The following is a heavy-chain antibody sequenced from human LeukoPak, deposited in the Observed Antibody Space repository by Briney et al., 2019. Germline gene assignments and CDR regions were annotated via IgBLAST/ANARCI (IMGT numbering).Heavy chain of an antibody. V-gene: IGHV3-30*18. CDR3: AKDGRYDYVWGSYRYGDFDY. J-gene: IGHJ4*02. D-gene: IGHD3-16*02. CDR1: GFTFSSYG. CDR2: ISYDGSNK. Sequence: GGSLRLSCAASGFTFSSYGMHWVRQAPGKGLEWVAVISYDGSNKYYADSVKGRFTISRDNSKNTLYLQMNSLRAEDTAVYYCAKDGRYDYVWGSYRYGDFDYWGQGTLVTVSS.